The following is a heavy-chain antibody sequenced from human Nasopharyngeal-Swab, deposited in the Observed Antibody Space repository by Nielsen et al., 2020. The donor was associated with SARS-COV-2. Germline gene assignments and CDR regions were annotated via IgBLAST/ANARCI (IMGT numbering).Heavy chain of an antibody. CDR1: GFTFSSYW. D-gene: IGHD2-15*01. CDR3: ARDTGYCSGGSCYLSHFDY. Sequence: GESLKISCAASGFTFSSYWMHWVRQAPGKGLVWVSRINSDGSSTSYADSVKGRFTISRDNAKNSLYLQMNSLRAEDTAVYYCARDTGYCSGGSCYLSHFDYWGQGTLVTVSS. J-gene: IGHJ4*02. CDR2: INSDGSST. V-gene: IGHV3-74*01.